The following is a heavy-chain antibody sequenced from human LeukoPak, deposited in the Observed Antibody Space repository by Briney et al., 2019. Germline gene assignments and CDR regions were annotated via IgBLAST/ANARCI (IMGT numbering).Heavy chain of an antibody. D-gene: IGHD1-26*01. Sequence: GGSLRLSCAASGFTFSSYAMSWVRQAPGKGREWLSAIYGSGGSTYYADSVKGRFTISRDNSKNTLYLQMNSLSAEDTSVYYCAKGDQWELPNYWGQGTLVTVSS. CDR1: GFTFSSYA. V-gene: IGHV3-23*01. CDR2: IYGSGGST. J-gene: IGHJ4*02. CDR3: AKGDQWELPNY.